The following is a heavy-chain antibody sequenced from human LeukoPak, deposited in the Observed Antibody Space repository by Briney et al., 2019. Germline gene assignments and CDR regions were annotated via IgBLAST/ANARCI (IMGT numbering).Heavy chain of an antibody. CDR1: GYTFTGYY. Sequence: ASVKVSCKSSGYTFTGYYMHWVRQAPGQGLEWMGRINPNSGGTNYAKKFHGRVTLTRDTSISTAYMELSRLRSDDTAVNYCARVXREAGSNWFDPWGQGTLVTVSS. V-gene: IGHV1-2*06. J-gene: IGHJ5*02. CDR3: ARVXREAGSNWFDP. CDR2: INPNSGGT. D-gene: IGHD6-19*01.